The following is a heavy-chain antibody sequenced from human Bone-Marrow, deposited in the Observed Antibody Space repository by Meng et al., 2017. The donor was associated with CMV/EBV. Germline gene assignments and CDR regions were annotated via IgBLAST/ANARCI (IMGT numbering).Heavy chain of an antibody. J-gene: IGHJ4*02. D-gene: IGHD3-22*01. Sequence: GGSLRLSCAASGFTFSSYAMSWVRQAPGKGLEWVSAISGSGGSTYYADSVKGRFTISRDNSKNTLYLQMNSLRAEDTAVYYCARKSVVVGLRYWGQGTLVTVSS. CDR3: ARKSVVVGLRY. CDR2: ISGSGGST. CDR1: GFTFSSYA. V-gene: IGHV3-23*01.